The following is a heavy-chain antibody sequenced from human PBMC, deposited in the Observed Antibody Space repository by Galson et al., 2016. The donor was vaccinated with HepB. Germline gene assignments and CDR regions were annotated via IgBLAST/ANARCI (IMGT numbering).Heavy chain of an antibody. Sequence: LSLTCTVSGGSIITTDWWSWVRQAPGKGLEWIGEIYHSGTTTYNPSLETRASMSLDKSKNQFSLRLSSVTAADTAVYYCARDPTLRPMDLWGHGTTVVISS. J-gene: IGHJ6*02. CDR1: GGSIITTDW. D-gene: IGHD3-16*01. CDR2: IYHSGTT. CDR3: ARDPTLRPMDL. V-gene: IGHV4-4*02.